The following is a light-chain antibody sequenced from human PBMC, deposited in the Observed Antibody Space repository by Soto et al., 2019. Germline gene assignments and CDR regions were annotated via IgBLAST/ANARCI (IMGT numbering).Light chain of an antibody. CDR3: QPSFSTPIT. CDR1: QIISGY. CDR2: AAS. V-gene: IGKV1-39*01. Sequence: DIQMTQSPSSLSASVGDRFTITCRASQIISGYINWYQQKPGKAPKSLIYAASNLQSGVTSRFSGSGSGTDFTLTISSLQPEDFATYYCQPSFSTPITFGQGTRLEIK. J-gene: IGKJ5*01.